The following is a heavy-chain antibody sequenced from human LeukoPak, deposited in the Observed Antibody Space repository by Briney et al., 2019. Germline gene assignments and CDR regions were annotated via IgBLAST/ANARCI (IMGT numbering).Heavy chain of an antibody. Sequence: ASVKVSCKASGYTFTGYYMHWVRQAPGQGLEWMGWINPNSGGTNYAQKFQGRVTMTRDTSISTAYMELSRLRSDDPAVYYCATDCSSTSCYIFDPWGQGTLVTVSS. J-gene: IGHJ5*02. CDR2: INPNSGGT. V-gene: IGHV1-2*02. CDR3: ATDCSSTSCYIFDP. CDR1: GYTFTGYY. D-gene: IGHD2-2*02.